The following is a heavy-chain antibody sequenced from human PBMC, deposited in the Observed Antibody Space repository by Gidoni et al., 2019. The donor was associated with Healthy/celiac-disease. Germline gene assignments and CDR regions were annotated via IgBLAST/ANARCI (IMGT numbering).Heavy chain of an antibody. CDR3: TRRSVAPTYYGMDV. CDR1: GCTFSGAA. J-gene: IGHJ6*04. V-gene: IGHV3-73*02. CDR2: SRSQANSSPT. Sequence: EVQRVEYGGGLVQPGGSLKLSCAASGCTFSGAAMHWVRQASGKGREWVGLSRSQANSSPTAYAASVKGRFPISRDDSKNTAYLHMNSLKTEDPAVYYCTRRSVAPTYYGMDVWGKGTTVTVSS. D-gene: IGHD2-15*01.